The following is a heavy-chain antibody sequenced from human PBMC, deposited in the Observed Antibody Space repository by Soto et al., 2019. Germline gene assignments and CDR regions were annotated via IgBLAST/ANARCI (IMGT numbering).Heavy chain of an antibody. CDR3: ARDSSSWTKPNCFDP. D-gene: IGHD6-13*01. CDR2: ISAYNGNT. J-gene: IGHJ5*02. V-gene: IGHV1-18*01. Sequence: ASVKVSCKASGYTFTSYGISWVRQAPGQGLEWMGWISAYNGNTNYAQKLQGRATMTTDTSTSTAYMELRSLRSDDTAVYYCARDSSSWTKPNCFDPWGQGTLVTVSS. CDR1: GYTFTSYG.